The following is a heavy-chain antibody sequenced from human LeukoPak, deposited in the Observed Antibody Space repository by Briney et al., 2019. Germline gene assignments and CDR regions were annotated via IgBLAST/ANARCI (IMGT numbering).Heavy chain of an antibody. CDR1: GYTFTGYY. J-gene: IGHJ5*02. CDR2: INPNSGGT. Sequence: ASVKVSCKASGYTFTGYYMHWVRQAPGQGLEWMGWINPNSGGTNYPQKFQGRVTMTRDTSISTAYMELSRLRSDDTAVYYCARVEDWNYWFDPWGQGTLVTVSS. CDR3: ARVEDWNYWFDP. V-gene: IGHV1-2*02. D-gene: IGHD1-7*01.